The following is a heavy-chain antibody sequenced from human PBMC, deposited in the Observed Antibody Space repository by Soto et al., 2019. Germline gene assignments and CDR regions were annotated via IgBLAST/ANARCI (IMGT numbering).Heavy chain of an antibody. CDR3: ARDLGAPHYYDSSGYDVGNWFDP. CDR1: GYSISRGYY. D-gene: IGHD3-22*01. V-gene: IGHV4-38-2*02. Sequence: SETLSLTCNVSGYSISRGYYWGWIRQPPGKGLEWIGSIYHSGSTYYNPSLKSRVTISVDTSKNQFSLKLSSVTAADTAVYYCARDLGAPHYYDSSGYDVGNWFDPWGQGTLVTV. CDR2: IYHSGST. J-gene: IGHJ5*02.